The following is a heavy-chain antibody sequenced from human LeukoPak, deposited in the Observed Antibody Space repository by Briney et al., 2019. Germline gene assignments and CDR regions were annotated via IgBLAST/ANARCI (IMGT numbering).Heavy chain of an antibody. V-gene: IGHV3-7*03. D-gene: IGHD3-3*01. Sequence: AASGFTXSTYWMXWVRQAPGKGLEWVANIKQDGSEKYYVDSVKGRFTLSRDSAKNSLYLQMNSLRAEDTAVYYCARAEWSNWYFDLWGRGTLVTVSS. CDR1: GFTXSTYW. J-gene: IGHJ2*01. CDR3: ARAEWSNWYFDL. CDR2: IKQDGSEK.